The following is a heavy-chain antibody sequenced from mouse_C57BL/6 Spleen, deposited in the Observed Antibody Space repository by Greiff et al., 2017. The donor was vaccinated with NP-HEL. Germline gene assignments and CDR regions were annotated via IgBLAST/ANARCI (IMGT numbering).Heavy chain of an antibody. CDR2: ISSGSSTI. CDR3: ARDLRDYFDY. CDR1: GFTFSDYG. Sequence: DVKLVESGGGLVKPGGSLKLSCAASGFTFSDYGMHWVRQAPEKGLEWVAYISSGSSTIYYADTVKGRFTISRDNAKNTLFLQMTSLRSEDTAMYYCARDLRDYFDYWGQGTTLTVSS. V-gene: IGHV5-17*01. J-gene: IGHJ2*01. D-gene: IGHD3-1*01.